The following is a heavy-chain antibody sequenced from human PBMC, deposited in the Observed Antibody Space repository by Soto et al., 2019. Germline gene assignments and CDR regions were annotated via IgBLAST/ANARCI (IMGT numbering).Heavy chain of an antibody. D-gene: IGHD2-8*02. J-gene: IGHJ4*02. Sequence: PSETLSLTCAVHGGPFSGYYWTWIRQPPGTGLEWIGEINHSGSTNYNPSLKSRVTISVDTSKNQFSLRLTSVTAADTAVYYCARDKITGLFDYWGQGTLVTVSS. CDR3: ARDKITGLFDY. CDR2: INHSGST. CDR1: GGPFSGYY. V-gene: IGHV4-34*01.